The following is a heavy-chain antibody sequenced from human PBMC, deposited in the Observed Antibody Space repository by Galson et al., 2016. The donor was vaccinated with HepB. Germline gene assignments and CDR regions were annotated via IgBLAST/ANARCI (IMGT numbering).Heavy chain of an antibody. D-gene: IGHD3-16*01. J-gene: IGHJ4*02. V-gene: IGHV2-70*13. CDR1: GFSLSTNTMC. CDR3: ARIKADGGGSIDY. CDR2: IDWDDDK. Sequence: PALVKPTQTLTLTCTFSGFSLSTNTMCVSWIRQPPGKALEWLALIDWDDDKYYSTSLKSRLTISKDTSKNQVVLTMTNMDPVDTGTYYCARIKADGGGSIDYWGQGTLVTVSS.